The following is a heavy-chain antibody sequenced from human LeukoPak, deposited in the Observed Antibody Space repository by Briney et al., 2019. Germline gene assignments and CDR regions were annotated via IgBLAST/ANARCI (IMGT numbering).Heavy chain of an antibody. CDR2: IWYDGSNK. D-gene: IGHD4-17*01. V-gene: IGHV3-33*01. Sequence: QPGGSLRLSCAASGFTFSSYGMHWVRQAPGKGMEWVAVIWYDGSNKYYADSVKGRFTISRDNSKNTLYLQMNSLRAEDTAVYYCARDILYGDYSIGLVDYWGQGTLVTVSS. CDR3: ARDILYGDYSIGLVDY. CDR1: GFTFSSYG. J-gene: IGHJ4*02.